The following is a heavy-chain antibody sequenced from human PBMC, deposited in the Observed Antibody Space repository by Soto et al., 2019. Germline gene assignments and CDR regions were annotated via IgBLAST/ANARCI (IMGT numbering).Heavy chain of an antibody. V-gene: IGHV3-30*18. CDR2: ISNDGSNK. CDR3: AKEWVYDSSGWSFDY. J-gene: IGHJ4*02. D-gene: IGHD3-22*01. CDR1: GFTFSSYG. Sequence: QVQLVESGGGVVQPGRSLRLSCAASGFTFSSYGMHWVRQAPGEGLEWVAVISNDGSNKYYADSVKGRFTISRDNSKNTLYLQMNSLRAEDTAVYYCAKEWVYDSSGWSFDYWGQGTLVTVSS.